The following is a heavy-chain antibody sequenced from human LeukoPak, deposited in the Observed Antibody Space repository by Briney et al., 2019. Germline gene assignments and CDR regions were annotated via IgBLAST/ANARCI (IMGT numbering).Heavy chain of an antibody. Sequence: GGSLRLSCAASGFTFSSYEMNWVRQAPGKGLEWVSYISSSGSTTYYADSVKGRFTISRDNAKNSLYLQMNSLRAEDTAVYYCARDRGTRYYYGMDVWGQGTTVIVSS. J-gene: IGHJ6*02. CDR2: ISSSGSTT. D-gene: IGHD2-2*01. CDR1: GFTFSSYE. V-gene: IGHV3-48*03. CDR3: ARDRGTRYYYGMDV.